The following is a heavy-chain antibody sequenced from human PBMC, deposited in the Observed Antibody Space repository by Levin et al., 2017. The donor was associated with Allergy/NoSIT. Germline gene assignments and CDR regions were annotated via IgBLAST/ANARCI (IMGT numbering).Heavy chain of an antibody. J-gene: IGHJ4*02. CDR2: INPNSGDT. CDR1: GYTFIGYY. Sequence: ASVKVSCKASGYTFIGYYMHWVRQAPGQGLEWMGRINPNSGDTNYAQKFQGRVTMTRDTSISTAYMELSRLRSDDTAVYYCARISSSSGIVDYWGQGTLVTVSS. CDR3: ARISSSSGIVDY. V-gene: IGHV1-2*06. D-gene: IGHD6-6*01.